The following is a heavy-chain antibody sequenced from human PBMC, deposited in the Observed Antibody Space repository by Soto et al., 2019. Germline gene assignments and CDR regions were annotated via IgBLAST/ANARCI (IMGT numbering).Heavy chain of an antibody. Sequence: QVQLQQWGAGLLKPSETLSLTCAVYGGSFSGYYWSWIRQPPGKGLEWIGEINHSGSTNYNPSPKSRVTRSVDTSTNQFALKLSSVTAADTAVYYCAREYCSSTICYPDYYYYMDVWGKGTTVTVSS. CDR1: GGSFSGYY. CDR3: AREYCSSTICYPDYYYYMDV. V-gene: IGHV4-34*01. CDR2: INHSGST. D-gene: IGHD2-2*01. J-gene: IGHJ6*03.